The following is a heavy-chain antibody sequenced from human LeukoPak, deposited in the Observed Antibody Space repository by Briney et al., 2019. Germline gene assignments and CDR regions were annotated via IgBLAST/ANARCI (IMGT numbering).Heavy chain of an antibody. CDR1: GGSISSGSYC. CDR3: ARHAVEAASRWFDP. J-gene: IGHJ5*02. CDR2: IYINGTT. Sequence: PSETLSLTCSVSGGSISSGSYCWSWIRQPAGKRLEWIGRIYINGTTDYNSTLKTRVTMSIDTSKNAFSLKLSSVTAADTAVYYCARHAVEAASRWFDPWGQGTLVTVSS. D-gene: IGHD1-1*01. V-gene: IGHV4-61*02.